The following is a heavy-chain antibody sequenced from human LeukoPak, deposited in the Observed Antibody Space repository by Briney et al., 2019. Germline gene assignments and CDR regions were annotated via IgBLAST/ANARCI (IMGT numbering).Heavy chain of an antibody. D-gene: IGHD1-14*01. CDR3: VVVVEPPDSDGFDV. V-gene: IGHV3-74*01. CDR1: GFTFGNSW. J-gene: IGHJ3*01. Sequence: GGSLRLSCAASGFTFGNSWVHWVRQAPGKGLVWVSLINADGSTTTYADSVKGRFAISRDNARNTLSLQMNSLTIEDTAVYYCVVVVEPPDSDGFDVWGQGTMITVSS. CDR2: INADGSTT.